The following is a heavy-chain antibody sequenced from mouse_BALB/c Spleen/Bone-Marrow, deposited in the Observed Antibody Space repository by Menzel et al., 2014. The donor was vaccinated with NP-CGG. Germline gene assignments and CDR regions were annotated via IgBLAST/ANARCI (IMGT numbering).Heavy chain of an antibody. CDR1: GFTFTSYV. J-gene: IGHJ4*01. V-gene: IGHV1-14*01. D-gene: IGHD2-4*01. CDR2: IIPYSDDT. Sequence: EVKLVESGPELVKPGASVKMSCKASGFTFTSYVMHWVKQKPGQGLEWIGYIIPYSDDTNYNEKFKGKATLTSDKSSSTAYMELSSLSSEDSAVYYCARHYYDYDGAMDFWGQGTSVTVSS. CDR3: ARHYYDYDGAMDF.